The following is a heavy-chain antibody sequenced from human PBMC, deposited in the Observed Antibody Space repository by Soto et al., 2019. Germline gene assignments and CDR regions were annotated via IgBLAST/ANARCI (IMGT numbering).Heavy chain of an antibody. CDR2: IYTSGST. CDR1: GGSISSYY. V-gene: IGHV4-4*07. D-gene: IGHD3-22*01. J-gene: IGHJ6*02. Sequence: AETLSLTCTVSGGSISSYYLNWIRQPAGKGLEWIGRIYTSGSTNYNPSLKSRVTMSVDTSKNQFTLKLSFVTAADTAVYYGASEWECYDRGYGMDVWGQGTTVTVSS. CDR3: ASEWECYDRGYGMDV.